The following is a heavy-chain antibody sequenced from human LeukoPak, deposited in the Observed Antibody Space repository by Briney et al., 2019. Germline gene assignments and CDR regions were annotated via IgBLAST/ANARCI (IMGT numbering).Heavy chain of an antibody. Sequence: GASVKVSCKTSGYTFTAYGITWVRQAPGQGLEWMGWISVYNGNTHFAQKFQGRVTMTTDTSTHTAFMELRSLRSDDTALYYCARVVIATGYFDYWGQGTLVTVSS. CDR1: GYTFTAYG. CDR3: ARVVIATGYFDY. CDR2: ISVYNGNT. V-gene: IGHV1-18*01. D-gene: IGHD6-25*01. J-gene: IGHJ4*02.